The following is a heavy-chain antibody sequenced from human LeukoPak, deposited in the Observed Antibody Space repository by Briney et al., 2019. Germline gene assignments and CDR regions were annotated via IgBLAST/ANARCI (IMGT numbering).Heavy chain of an antibody. D-gene: IGHD2-15*01. CDR2: IYYSGST. Sequence: SETLSLTCTVSGGSISSYYWSWIRQPPGKGLEWIGYIYYSGSTNYNPSLKSRVTISVDTSKNQFSLKLSSVTAADTAVYYCVRHPCSGGSCYSINYWGQGTLVTVSS. V-gene: IGHV4-59*08. CDR1: GGSISSYY. J-gene: IGHJ4*02. CDR3: VRHPCSGGSCYSINY.